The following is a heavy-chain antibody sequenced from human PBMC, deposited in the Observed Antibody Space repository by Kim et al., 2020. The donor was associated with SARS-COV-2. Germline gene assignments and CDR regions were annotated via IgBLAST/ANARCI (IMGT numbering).Heavy chain of an antibody. CDR2: IYYSGST. D-gene: IGHD6-13*01. J-gene: IGHJ5*02. V-gene: IGHV4-59*08. CDR3: ARHRQQLVTNWFDP. Sequence: SETLSLTCTVSGGSISSYYWSWIRQPPGKGPEWIGYIYYSGSTNYNPSLKSRVTISVDTSKNQFSLKLSSVTAADTAVYYCARHRQQLVTNWFDPWGQGTLVTVSS. CDR1: GGSISSYY.